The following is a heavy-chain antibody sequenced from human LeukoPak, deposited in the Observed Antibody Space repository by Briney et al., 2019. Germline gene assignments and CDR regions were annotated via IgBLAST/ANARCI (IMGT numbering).Heavy chain of an antibody. Sequence: ASVKVSCKASGYTFTGHYFHWLRQAPGQGLEWMGWIKPDTGATNFAQKFHGRLIMITDTSISSGYMELRSLTSDDTAMYYCARDHDFGPDYWGQGTLVTVS. CDR1: GYTFTGHY. CDR3: ARDHDFGPDY. J-gene: IGHJ4*02. D-gene: IGHD4/OR15-4a*01. CDR2: IKPDTGAT. V-gene: IGHV1-2*02.